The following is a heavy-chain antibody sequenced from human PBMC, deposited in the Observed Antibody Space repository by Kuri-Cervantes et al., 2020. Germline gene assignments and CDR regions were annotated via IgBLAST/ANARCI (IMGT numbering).Heavy chain of an antibody. CDR3: ARVTCSSTSCPFDY. Sequence: GESLKISCAASGFTFSREWMHWVRQAPGEGLVWVSRINSDGSSTSYADSVKGRFTISRDNAKNTLYLQMNSLRAEDTAVYYCARVTCSSTSCPFDYWGQGTLVTVSS. D-gene: IGHD2-2*01. V-gene: IGHV3-74*01. CDR1: GFTFSREW. J-gene: IGHJ4*02. CDR2: INSDGSST.